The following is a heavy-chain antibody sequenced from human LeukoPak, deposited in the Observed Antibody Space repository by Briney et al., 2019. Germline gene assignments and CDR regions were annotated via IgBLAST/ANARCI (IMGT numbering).Heavy chain of an antibody. D-gene: IGHD3-22*01. Sequence: HPGGSLRLSCAASGFTFSSYWMSWVRQAPGKGLEWVANIKQDGSEKYYVDSVKGRFTISRDNAKNSLYLQMNSLRAEDTAVYYCARTMYYYDSSGYSNFDYWGQGTLVTVSS. CDR3: ARTMYYYDSSGYSNFDY. CDR1: GFTFSSYW. J-gene: IGHJ4*02. CDR2: IKQDGSEK. V-gene: IGHV3-7*01.